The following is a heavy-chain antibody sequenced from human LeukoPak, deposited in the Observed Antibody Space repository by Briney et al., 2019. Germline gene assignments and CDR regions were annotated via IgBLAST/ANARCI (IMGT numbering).Heavy chain of an antibody. D-gene: IGHD2-2*01. CDR3: ARFAVPAAITGGWFDP. J-gene: IGHJ5*02. CDR1: GGSISSHY. V-gene: IGHV4-59*11. Sequence: SETLSLTCTVSGGSISSHYWSWIRQPPGQGLEWIGYIFYSGTTNYNPSLKSRVTISIDTSKNQFSLKLSSVTAADTAVYYCARFAVPAAITGGWFDPWGQGTLVTVSS. CDR2: IFYSGTT.